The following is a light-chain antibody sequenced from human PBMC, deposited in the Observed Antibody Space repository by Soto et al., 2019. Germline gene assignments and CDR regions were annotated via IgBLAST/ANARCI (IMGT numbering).Light chain of an antibody. V-gene: IGKV1-39*01. Sequence: DIQMTQSPSSLSASVGDRVTITCRASQSISTSLNWYQQKPGKAPELLIYAASSLQSGVPSRFSGRGSWTDFTLTISSLQPEDFATYHCQQSYSTPSVTFGQGTRLEIK. CDR2: AAS. CDR3: QQSYSTPSVT. J-gene: IGKJ5*01. CDR1: QSISTS.